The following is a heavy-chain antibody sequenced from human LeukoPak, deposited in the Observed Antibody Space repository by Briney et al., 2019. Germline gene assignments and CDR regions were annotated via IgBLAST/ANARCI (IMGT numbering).Heavy chain of an antibody. CDR2: INATLGHT. CDR3: ARDGYIYGTDY. V-gene: IGHV3-11*05. D-gene: IGHD5-18*01. Sequence: PGGSLRLSCAASGFTFSDYYMRWIRQDPGEGREWLSYINATLGHTPYTDSVRCRFTISRDNAKNSLYLQMNSQRAEDTAVYDCARDGYIYGTDYWGQGTLVTVSS. J-gene: IGHJ4*02. CDR1: GFTFSDYY.